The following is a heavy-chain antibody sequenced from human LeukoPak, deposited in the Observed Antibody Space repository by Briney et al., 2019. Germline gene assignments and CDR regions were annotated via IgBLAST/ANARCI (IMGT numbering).Heavy chain of an antibody. D-gene: IGHD3-10*01. V-gene: IGHV3-23*01. CDR2: ISGSGGST. Sequence: GGSLRLSCAASGFTFSSYAMSWVRQAPGKGLEWVSAISGSGGSTYYADSVKGRFTISRDNSKNTLYLQMNSLRAEDTALYYCARDRSGSYPNWFDPWGQGTLVTVSS. J-gene: IGHJ5*02. CDR3: ARDRSGSYPNWFDP. CDR1: GFTFSSYA.